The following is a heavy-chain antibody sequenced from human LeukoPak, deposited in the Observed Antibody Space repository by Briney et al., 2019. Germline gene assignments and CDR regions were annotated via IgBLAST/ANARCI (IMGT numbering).Heavy chain of an antibody. CDR2: ISCSSSYI. D-gene: IGHD2-2*03. Sequence: GGSLRLSCAASGFTFSSYTMNWVRQAPGKGLEWVSSISCSSSYIYYADSVKGRFTISRDNTKNSLYLQMNSLRAEDTAVYYCARFVDIVVVTTAIAYWGGRPLVTVSS. V-gene: IGHV3-21*04. CDR1: GFTFSSYT. J-gene: IGHJ4*02. CDR3: ARFVDIVVVTTAIAY.